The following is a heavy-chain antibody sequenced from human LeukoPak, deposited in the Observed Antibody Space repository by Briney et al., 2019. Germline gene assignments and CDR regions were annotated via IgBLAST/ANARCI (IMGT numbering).Heavy chain of an antibody. CDR2: ISGSGGST. D-gene: IGHD3-22*01. CDR1: GFTFSSYA. V-gene: IGHV3-23*01. J-gene: IGHJ3*02. Sequence: PGGSLRLSCAASGFTFSSYAMSWVRQAPGKGLEWVSAISGSGGSTYYADSVKGRFTISRDNSKNTLYLQMNSLRAEDTAVYYCAKDHYYDSSGNLWPDAFDIWGQGTMVTVSS. CDR3: AKDHYYDSSGNLWPDAFDI.